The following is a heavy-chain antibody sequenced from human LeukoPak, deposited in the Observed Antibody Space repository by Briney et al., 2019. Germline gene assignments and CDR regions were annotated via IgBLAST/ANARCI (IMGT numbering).Heavy chain of an antibody. D-gene: IGHD3-22*01. CDR2: IYYSGST. V-gene: IGHV4-59*01. CDR3: ARCYYDSSYYFDY. J-gene: IGHJ4*02. Sequence: PSETLSLTCTVSGGSISSYYWSWIRQPPGKGLEWIGYIYYSGSTNYNPSLKSRVTISVDTSKNQFSLKLSYVTAADTAVYYCARCYYDSSYYFDYWGQGTLVTVSS. CDR1: GGSISSYY.